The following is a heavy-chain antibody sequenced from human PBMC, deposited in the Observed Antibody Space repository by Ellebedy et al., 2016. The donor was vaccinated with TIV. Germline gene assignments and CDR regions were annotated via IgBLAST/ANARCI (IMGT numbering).Heavy chain of an antibody. Sequence: MPSETLSLTCTVSGVSITNGDYYWSLIRQSPGKGLEWIGDIYYSGDTHYNSALKSRLRISVDASKRQFSLRLDSVTAADSAVYFCARLLINAYSADSWGQGTRVTVSS. V-gene: IGHV4-30-4*01. CDR3: ARLLINAYSADS. J-gene: IGHJ5*02. CDR1: GVSITNGDYY. CDR2: IYYSGDT. D-gene: IGHD3-16*01.